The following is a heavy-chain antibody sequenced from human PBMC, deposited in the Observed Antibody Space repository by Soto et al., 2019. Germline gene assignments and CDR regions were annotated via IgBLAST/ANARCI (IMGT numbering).Heavy chain of an antibody. J-gene: IGHJ4*02. CDR1: GYTFTGYY. V-gene: IGHV1-46*01. CDR2: INPIGGST. CDR3: AKDPRDSRGLGIYKFDY. D-gene: IGHD3-22*01. Sequence: ASVKVSCKASGYTFTGYYMHWVRQAPGQGLEWMGIINPIGGSTSYAQKFQGRVTMTRDTSTSTVYMELSSLRSEDTAVYYWAKDPRDSRGLGIYKFDYWGQGTLVT.